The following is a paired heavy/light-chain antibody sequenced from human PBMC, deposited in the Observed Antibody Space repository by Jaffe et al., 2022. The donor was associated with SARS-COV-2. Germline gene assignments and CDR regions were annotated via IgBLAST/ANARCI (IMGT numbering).Heavy chain of an antibody. CDR2: IKSDGSEK. Sequence: EVQLVESGGGLVQPGGSLRLSCAASGFTAGSYWMNWVRQAPGKGLEWVANIKSDGSEKYYVDSVKGRFTISRSNAENSLYLQMNTLRAEDTAVYYCAVEDLRGPLDCWGQGTLVTVSS. J-gene: IGHJ4*02. CDR3: AVEDLRGPLDC. D-gene: IGHD3-16*01. CDR1: GFTAGSYW. V-gene: IGHV3-7*01.
Light chain of an antibody. CDR1: QGIRND. CDR3: LQHNNYPVT. V-gene: IGKV1-17*01. Sequence: DIQMTQSPSSLSASVGDRVTITCRASQGIRNDLGWYQQKPGKAPKRLIYAASSLQSGVPSRFSGSGSGTEFTLTISSLQPEDFATYYCLQHNNYPVTFGGGTKVEIK. J-gene: IGKJ4*01. CDR2: AAS.